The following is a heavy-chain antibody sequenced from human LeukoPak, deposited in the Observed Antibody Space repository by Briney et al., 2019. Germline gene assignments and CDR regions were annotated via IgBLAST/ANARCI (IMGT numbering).Heavy chain of an antibody. CDR2: IYHTGGA. D-gene: IGHD1-14*01. CDR1: GVPIASHSW. V-gene: IGHV4/OR15-8*01. CDR3: AYNRDFALDN. Sequence: SETLSLTCAVSGVPIASHSWWSWVRQPPGKGLEWIGEIYHTGGANYKPSLKSRVTMSVDTSNNRFSLKLTSVTAADTAVYFCAYNRDFALDNWGQGTLVTVSS. J-gene: IGHJ4*02.